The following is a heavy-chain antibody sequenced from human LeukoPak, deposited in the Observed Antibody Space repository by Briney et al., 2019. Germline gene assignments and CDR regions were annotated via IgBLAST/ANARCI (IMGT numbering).Heavy chain of an antibody. V-gene: IGHV3-7*01. CDR3: AREDVDIVATQPEYYYYMDV. J-gene: IGHJ6*03. D-gene: IGHD5-12*01. Sequence: GGSLRLSCAASGFTFSSYWMSWVRQAPGKGLEWVANIKQDGSEKYYVDSVKGRFTISRDNAKNSLYLQMNSLRAEDTAVYYCAREDVDIVATQPEYYYYMDVWGKGTTVTVSS. CDR2: IKQDGSEK. CDR1: GFTFSSYW.